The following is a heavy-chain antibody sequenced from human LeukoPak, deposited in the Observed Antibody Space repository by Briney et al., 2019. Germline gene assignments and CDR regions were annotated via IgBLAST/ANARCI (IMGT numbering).Heavy chain of an antibody. J-gene: IGHJ5*02. CDR1: GFTFDDYA. CDR2: ISWDGGST. CDR3: AKGIAAAGPTWFDP. D-gene: IGHD6-13*01. V-gene: IGHV3-43D*03. Sequence: GGSLGLSCAASGFTFDDYAMHWVRQAPGKGLEWVSLISWDGGSTYYADSVKGRFTISRDNSKNSLYLQMNSLRAEDTALYYCAKGIAAAGPTWFDPWGQGTLVTVSS.